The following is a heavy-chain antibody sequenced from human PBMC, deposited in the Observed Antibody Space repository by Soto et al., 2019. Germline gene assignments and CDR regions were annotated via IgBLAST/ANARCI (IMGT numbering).Heavy chain of an antibody. CDR2: IHYSGST. D-gene: IGHD6-6*01. V-gene: IGHV4-39*01. CDR1: GGTINSRSDY. Sequence: SETMDLTCTVSGGTINSRSDYWGWIRQPPGKGLEWIVIIHYSGSTYYNPSLKSRITISVDTSKNQFSLKLSSVTAADTAVYYCATYSSSSGWFDPWGQGTLVTVSS. CDR3: ATYSSSSGWFDP. J-gene: IGHJ5*02.